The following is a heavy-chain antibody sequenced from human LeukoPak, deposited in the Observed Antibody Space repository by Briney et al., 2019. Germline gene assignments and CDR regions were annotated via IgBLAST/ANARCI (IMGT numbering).Heavy chain of an antibody. Sequence: ASVKVSCKASGYTFTSYYMHWVRQAPGQGLEGMGIINPSGGSTSYAQKFQGRVTMTRNTSTSTVYMELSSLRSEDTAVYYCAREEIVAAAYFYYYYYMDAWGKGTTVTVSS. CDR2: INPSGGST. CDR1: GYTFTSYY. D-gene: IGHD5-12*01. CDR3: AREEIVAAAYFYYYYYMDA. J-gene: IGHJ6*03. V-gene: IGHV1-46*01.